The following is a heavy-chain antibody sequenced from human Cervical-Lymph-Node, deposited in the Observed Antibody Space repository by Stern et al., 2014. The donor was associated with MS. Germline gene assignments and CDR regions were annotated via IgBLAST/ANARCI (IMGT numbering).Heavy chain of an antibody. J-gene: IGHJ5*02. Sequence: QLVQSGGGVVEPGRSLRLSCAASGFIFSHYGIHWVRQAPGKGLEWVALIWYDGSNKYYADSVEGRFTISRDNSKNTVYLQMNSLRAEDTALYYCARDGSRSCNAGMCWFDPWGQGTLVTVSS. CDR1: GFIFSHYG. V-gene: IGHV3-33*01. CDR2: IWYDGSNK. D-gene: IGHD2-2*01. CDR3: ARDGSRSCNAGMCWFDP.